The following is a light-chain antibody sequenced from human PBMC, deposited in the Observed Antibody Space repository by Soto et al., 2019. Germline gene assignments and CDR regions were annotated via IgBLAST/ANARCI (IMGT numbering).Light chain of an antibody. CDR2: DAP. Sequence: EIVLTQSPATLSFSPGERATLSFRASQSVSRYLAWYQQKPGQAPRLLIYDAPNRATGIPARFSGSGSGTDFTLTISSLEPEDFAVYYCQQRSSWPITFGQGTRLEIK. V-gene: IGKV3-11*01. CDR3: QQRSSWPIT. J-gene: IGKJ5*01. CDR1: QSVSRY.